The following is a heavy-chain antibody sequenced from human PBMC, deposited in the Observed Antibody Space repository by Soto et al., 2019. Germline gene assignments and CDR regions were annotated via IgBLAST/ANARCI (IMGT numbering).Heavy chain of an antibody. CDR2: IYYSGST. J-gene: IGHJ6*02. CDR3: AREDIVVVPAAMGHYYYYGMDV. D-gene: IGHD2-2*01. V-gene: IGHV4-59*01. CDR1: GGSISSYD. Sequence: PSETLSLTCTVSGGSISSYDWSWIRQPPGKGLEWIGYIYYSGSTNYNPSLKSRVTISVDTSKNQFSLKLSSVTAADTAVYYCAREDIVVVPAAMGHYYYYGMDVWGQGTTLTVSS.